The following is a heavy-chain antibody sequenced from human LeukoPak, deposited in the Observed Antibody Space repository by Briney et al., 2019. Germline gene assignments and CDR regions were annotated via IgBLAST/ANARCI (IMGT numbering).Heavy chain of an antibody. J-gene: IGHJ4*02. Sequence: SETLSLACTVSGGPISSYYWSWIRQPPGKGLEWIGYIYYSGSTNYNPSLKSRVTISVDTSKNQFSLKLSSVTAADTAVYYCARGGQLLLPYYFDYWGQGTLVTVSS. CDR2: IYYSGST. D-gene: IGHD2-2*01. CDR1: GGPISSYY. CDR3: ARGGQLLLPYYFDY. V-gene: IGHV4-59*01.